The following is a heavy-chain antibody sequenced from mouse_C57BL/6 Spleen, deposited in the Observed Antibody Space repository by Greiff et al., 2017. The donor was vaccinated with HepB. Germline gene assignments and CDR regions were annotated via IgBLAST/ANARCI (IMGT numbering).Heavy chain of an antibody. CDR3: ARENYGHYYAMDY. V-gene: IGHV3-6*01. CDR2: ISYDGSN. D-gene: IGHD1-2*01. Sequence: EVQRVESGPGLVKPSQSLSLTCSVTGYSITSGYYWNWIRQFPGNKLEWMGYISYDGSNNYNPSLKNRISITRDTSKNQFFLKLNSVTTEDTATYYCARENYGHYYAMDYWGQGTSVTVSS. CDR1: GYSITSGYY. J-gene: IGHJ4*01.